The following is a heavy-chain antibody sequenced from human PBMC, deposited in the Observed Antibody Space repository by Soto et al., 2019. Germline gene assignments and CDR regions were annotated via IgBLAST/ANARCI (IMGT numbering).Heavy chain of an antibody. J-gene: IGHJ4*02. CDR2: IYYSGNA. CDR1: GGSISSRGYY. CDR3: ARHKDTSSRYLLPDF. Sequence: SETLSLTCTVSGGSISSRGYYWGWIRQPPGKGLEWIGSIYYSGNAYYNPSLKSRVAVSVDTSKNQFSLKVTSVTATDTAVYYCARHKDTSSRYLLPDFWGQGTLVTVSS. D-gene: IGHD6-13*01. V-gene: IGHV4-39*01.